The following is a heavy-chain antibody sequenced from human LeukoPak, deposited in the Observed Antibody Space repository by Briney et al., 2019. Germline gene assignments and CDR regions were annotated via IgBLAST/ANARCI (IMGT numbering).Heavy chain of an antibody. Sequence: PGRSLRLSCAASGFTFSSYATHWVRQAPGKGLEWVAVISYDGSNKYYADSVKGRFTISRDNSKNTLYLQMNSLRAEDTAVYYCARDPGGLRGYSYGYFDYWGQGTLVTVSS. CDR1: GFTFSSYA. CDR3: ARDPGGLRGYSYGYFDY. V-gene: IGHV3-30*01. D-gene: IGHD5-18*01. CDR2: ISYDGSNK. J-gene: IGHJ4*02.